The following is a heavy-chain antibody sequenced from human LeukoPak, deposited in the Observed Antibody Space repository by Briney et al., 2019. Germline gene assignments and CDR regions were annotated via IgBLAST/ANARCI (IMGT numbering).Heavy chain of an antibody. CDR1: GFTFSSYG. Sequence: GGSLRLSCAASGFTFSSYGMHWVRQAPGKGLEWVADIWYDGSNKYYADSVKGRFTISRDNSKNTLYLQMNSLRAEDTAVYYCARDVWNGDYVFDYWGQGTLVTVSS. CDR2: IWYDGSNK. V-gene: IGHV3-33*01. J-gene: IGHJ4*02. CDR3: ARDVWNGDYVFDY. D-gene: IGHD4-17*01.